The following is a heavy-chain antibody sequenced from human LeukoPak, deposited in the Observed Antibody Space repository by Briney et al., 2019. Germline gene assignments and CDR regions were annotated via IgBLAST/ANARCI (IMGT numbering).Heavy chain of an antibody. J-gene: IGHJ3*02. D-gene: IGHD4-17*01. Sequence: PETLSLTCAVYGGSFSGYYWSWIRQPPGKGLEWIGEINHSGSTNYNPSLKSRVTISVDTSKNQFSLKLSSVTAADTAIYYCTREYGFMTTVFHAFDIWGQGTMVTVSS. CDR2: INHSGST. CDR1: GGSFSGYY. V-gene: IGHV4-34*01. CDR3: TREYGFMTTVFHAFDI.